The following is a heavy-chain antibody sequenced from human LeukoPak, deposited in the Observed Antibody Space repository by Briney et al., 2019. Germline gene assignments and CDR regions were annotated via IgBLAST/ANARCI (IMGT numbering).Heavy chain of an antibody. CDR3: AGRGHRYSRD. CDR2: IYDSGIT. J-gene: IGHJ1*01. Sequence: SETLSLTCTVSGDSVTSGYWSWIRQPPGKGLEWIGYIYDSGITDYDPSLKSRLTISVDTSNNQFSLNLSSVTAADTAVYYCAGRGHRYSRDWGQGILVTVSS. V-gene: IGHV4-4*09. D-gene: IGHD2-15*01. CDR1: GDSVTSGY.